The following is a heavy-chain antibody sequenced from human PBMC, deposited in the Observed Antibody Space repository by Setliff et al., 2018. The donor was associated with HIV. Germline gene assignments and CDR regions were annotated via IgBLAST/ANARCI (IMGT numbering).Heavy chain of an antibody. CDR2: ISYDGSNE. J-gene: IGHJ6*02. D-gene: IGHD4-4*01. CDR3: ARDDSNYRQHGMDV. CDR1: EFTFSSYA. V-gene: IGHV3-30*04. Sequence: LRLSCAASEFTFSSYAMHWVRQAAGKGLEWVTVISYDGSNESYADSVKGRFTISRDNSKNSLYLQMNSLRAEDTAVYYCARDDSNYRQHGMDVWGQGTTVTVSS.